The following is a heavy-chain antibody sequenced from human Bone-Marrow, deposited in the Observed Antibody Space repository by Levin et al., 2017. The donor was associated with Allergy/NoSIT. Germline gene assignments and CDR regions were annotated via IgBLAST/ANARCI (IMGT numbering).Heavy chain of an antibody. CDR2: MYYSGSL. Sequence: MSSETLSLTCTVSGDSIRSSTWSWIRQPPGKGLEWIGYMYYSGSLNYNPSLQSRVTISMDTSKNQFSLKLSSVTAADTAVYYCARHLRGTGTYIFDHWGQGTLVTVSS. J-gene: IGHJ4*02. V-gene: IGHV4-59*08. CDR3: ARHLRGTGTYIFDH. D-gene: IGHD1-7*01. CDR1: GDSIRSST.